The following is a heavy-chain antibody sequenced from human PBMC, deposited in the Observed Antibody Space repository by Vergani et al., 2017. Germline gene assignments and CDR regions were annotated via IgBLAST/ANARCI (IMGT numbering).Heavy chain of an antibody. V-gene: IGHV4-59*11. CDR1: GGSISSHY. Sequence: QVQLQESGPGLVKPSETLSLTCTVSGGSISSHYWSWIRQPPGKGLEWIGYIYYSGSTNYNPSLKSRVTISVDTSKNQFSLKLSSVTAADTAVYYFAGVYSSSWYWSYYGMDVWGQGTTVTVSS. CDR2: IYYSGST. CDR3: AGVYSSSWYWSYYGMDV. J-gene: IGHJ6*02. D-gene: IGHD6-13*01.